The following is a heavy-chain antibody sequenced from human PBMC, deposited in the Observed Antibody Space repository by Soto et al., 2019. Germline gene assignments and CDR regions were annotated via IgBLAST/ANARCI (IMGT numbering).Heavy chain of an antibody. Sequence: PGESLKISCAASGFTFSSYSMNWVRQAPGKGLEWVSSISSSSSYIYYADSVKGRFTISRDNAKNSLYLQMNSLRAEDTAVYYCARDVVVVAATGGWYFDYWGQGSLVTVSS. D-gene: IGHD2-15*01. CDR2: ISSSSSYI. V-gene: IGHV3-21*01. J-gene: IGHJ4*02. CDR3: ARDVVVVAATGGWYFDY. CDR1: GFTFSSYS.